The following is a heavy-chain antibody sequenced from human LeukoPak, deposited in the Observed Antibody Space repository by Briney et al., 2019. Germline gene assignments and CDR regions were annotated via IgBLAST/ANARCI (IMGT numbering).Heavy chain of an antibody. V-gene: IGHV4-39*07. CDR1: DGSISSSSYY. J-gene: IGHJ4*02. CDR3: ARLSSSSVNFDY. CDR2: IYYSGST. D-gene: IGHD3-10*01. Sequence: SETLSLTCTVSDGSISSSSYYWGWIRQPPGKGPEWIGSIYYSGSTYYNPSLKSRVTISVDTSKNQFSLKLSSVTAADTAVYYCARLSSSSVNFDYWGQGTLVTVSS.